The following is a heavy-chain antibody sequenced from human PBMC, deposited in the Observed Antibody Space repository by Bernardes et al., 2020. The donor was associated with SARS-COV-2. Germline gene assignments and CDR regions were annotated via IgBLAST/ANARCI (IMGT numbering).Heavy chain of an antibody. Sequence: GYLRLSCLASGITFSSHWMHWVRHAPGKGLVWVSRINGDGSSTSYADSVKGRLTISRDNAKNTVFLQMNSLRAEDTALYYCARARLRYSIFDAFDIWGQGTVVTVSS. CDR2: INGDGSST. V-gene: IGHV3-74*01. D-gene: IGHD3-9*01. CDR1: GITFSSHW. CDR3: ARARLRYSIFDAFDI. J-gene: IGHJ3*02.